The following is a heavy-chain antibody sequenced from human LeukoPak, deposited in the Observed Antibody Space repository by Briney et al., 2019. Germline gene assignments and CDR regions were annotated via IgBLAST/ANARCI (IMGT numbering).Heavy chain of an antibody. J-gene: IGHJ6*03. CDR1: GYTFSEYV. CDR3: ARDSSYYYYIDV. D-gene: IGHD3-10*01. Sequence: ASVKVSFKASGYTFSEYVIVLVRQASGQGLEWMGWMNPNSGHTGLAPKFQGRLTMTRDNSIGTAYMALSSLSSDDTAVYYCARDSSYYYYIDVWGKGTPVTVSS. CDR2: MNPNSGHT. V-gene: IGHV1-8*01.